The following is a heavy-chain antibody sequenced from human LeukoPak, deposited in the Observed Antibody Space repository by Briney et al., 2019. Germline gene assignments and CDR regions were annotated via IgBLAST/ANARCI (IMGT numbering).Heavy chain of an antibody. D-gene: IGHD3-22*01. V-gene: IGHV1-2*02. CDR2: INPNSGGT. Sequence: ASVKVSCKASGCTFTGYYIHWVRQAPGQGLEWVGWINPNSGGTNYAQKFQGRVTMTRDTSISTAYMELSSLRSDDTAVYYCARGDLGYYYDRSGPIDYWGQGNLVTVSS. CDR3: ARGDLGYYYDRSGPIDY. CDR1: GCTFTGYY. J-gene: IGHJ4*02.